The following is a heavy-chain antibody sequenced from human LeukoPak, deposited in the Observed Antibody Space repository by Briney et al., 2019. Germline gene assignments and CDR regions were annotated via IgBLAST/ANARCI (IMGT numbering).Heavy chain of an antibody. J-gene: IGHJ4*02. CDR2: INHSGST. V-gene: IGHV4-34*01. CDR1: GGSFSGYY. D-gene: IGHD3-10*01. CDR3: AISAPELLWFGRGPLH. Sequence: SETLSLTCAVYGGSFSGYYWSWVRQPPGKGLEGIGEINHSGSTNYNPSLTSRGTISVDTSKIQFSLKLSSVTAADTAVYYCAISAPELLWFGRGPLHWGQGTLVTVSS.